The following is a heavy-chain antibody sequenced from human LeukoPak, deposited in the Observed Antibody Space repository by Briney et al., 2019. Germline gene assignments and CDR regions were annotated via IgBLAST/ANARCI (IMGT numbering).Heavy chain of an antibody. J-gene: IGHJ3*01. CDR3: ARVGYYDCSDYYHEDGFDV. CDR1: GFTLRRYT. V-gene: IGHV3-21*01. CDR2: ISTSSTYI. D-gene: IGHD3-22*01. Sequence: GGSLRLSCAASGFTLRRYTMNWVRQAPGKGLEWVSSISTSSTYIYYADSVKGRSTISRDNAKNSLYLQMSSLRAEDTAVYYCARVGYYDCSDYYHEDGFDVWGQGTMVTVSS.